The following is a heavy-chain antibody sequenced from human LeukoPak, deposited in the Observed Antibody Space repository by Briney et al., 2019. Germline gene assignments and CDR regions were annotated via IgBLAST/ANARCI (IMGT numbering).Heavy chain of an antibody. CDR3: ARGYCGGGTCYDGY. CDR2: ISSGSNYI. J-gene: IGHJ4*02. D-gene: IGHD2-15*01. CDR1: GLTFTSYS. Sequence: PGGSLRLSCAASGLTFTSYSMNWVRQAPGKGVERVSSISSGSNYIYYADSVKGRFTISRDNAKNSLYLQMSSLRAEDTAVYYCARGYCGGGTCYDGYWGQGTLVTVSS. V-gene: IGHV3-21*01.